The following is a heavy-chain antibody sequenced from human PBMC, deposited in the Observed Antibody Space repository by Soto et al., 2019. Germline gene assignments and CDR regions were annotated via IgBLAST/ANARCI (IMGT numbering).Heavy chain of an antibody. J-gene: IGHJ6*02. V-gene: IGHV2-70*01. D-gene: IGHD1-26*01. CDR2: IDWDDDK. Sequence: SGPTLVNPTQTLTLTCTFSGFSLSTSGMCVSWIRQPPGRALEWLALIDWDDDKYYSTSLKTRLTISKDTSKNQVVLTMTNMDPVDTATYYCARTHSGSYYSHYYYGMDVWGQGTTVTVSS. CDR1: GFSLSTSGMC. CDR3: ARTHSGSYYSHYYYGMDV.